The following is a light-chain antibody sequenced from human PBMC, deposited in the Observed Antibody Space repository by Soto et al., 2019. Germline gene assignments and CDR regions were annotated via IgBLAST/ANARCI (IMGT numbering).Light chain of an antibody. CDR3: SSHAAGSTLI. Sequence: QSVLTQPASVSGSPGQSTTISCTGTSSDVGGYNEVSWYQQRPGKAPKLMIYDVTNRPSGVSNRFSGSKSGNTASLTISGVQAEDEAYYYCSSHAAGSTLIFGGGTKVTVL. CDR2: DVT. J-gene: IGLJ2*01. V-gene: IGLV2-14*03. CDR1: SSDVGGYNE.